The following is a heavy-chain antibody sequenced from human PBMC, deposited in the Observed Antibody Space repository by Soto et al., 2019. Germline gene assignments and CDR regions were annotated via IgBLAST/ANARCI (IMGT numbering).Heavy chain of an antibody. D-gene: IGHD3-3*01. V-gene: IGHV4-30-4*01. Sequence: QAQLQESGPGLVRPSQTLSLSCSVSGASVTSGDYYWNWIRQTPGPGLAWLGYMHDSGTTSYNPSLKCRVTISRDTSKNQFSLKLTSVSAAVTAVYFCARGGLYDLWSGLFDWGQGIRVTVSS. CDR2: MHDSGTT. CDR1: GASVTSGDYY. J-gene: IGHJ4*02. CDR3: ARGGLYDLWSGLFD.